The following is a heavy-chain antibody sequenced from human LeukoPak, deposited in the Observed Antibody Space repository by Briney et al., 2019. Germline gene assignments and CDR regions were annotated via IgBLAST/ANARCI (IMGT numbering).Heavy chain of an antibody. Sequence: GGSLRLSCAVSGFSLYTYSMNWVRQAPGKGLEWVSSITSTSTYIYYADSVKGRFTISRDKAKNSLYLQMNSLRVEDTAVYYCARVGSAAPVTSSGHTIDYWGQGTLVIVSS. CDR1: GFSLYTYS. CDR2: ITSTSTYI. CDR3: ARVGSAAPVTSSGHTIDY. V-gene: IGHV3-21*01. J-gene: IGHJ4*02. D-gene: IGHD3-22*01.